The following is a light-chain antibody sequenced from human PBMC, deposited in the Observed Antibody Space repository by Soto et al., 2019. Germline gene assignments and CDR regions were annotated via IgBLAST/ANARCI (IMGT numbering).Light chain of an antibody. Sequence: ASQTINNNIAWYQLKDGQVPRLLIYGASTRATDIPARFSGSGSGTELTLVCSSLHPEDLVFQYLRQYNNLLRKFGEGTKVDIK. CDR2: GAS. V-gene: IGKV3-15*01. CDR3: RQYNNLLRK. J-gene: IGKJ1*01. CDR1: QTINNN.